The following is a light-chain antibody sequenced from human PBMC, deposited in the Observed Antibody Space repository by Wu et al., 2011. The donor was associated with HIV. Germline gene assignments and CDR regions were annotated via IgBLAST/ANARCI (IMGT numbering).Light chain of an antibody. Sequence: VMTQSPATLSVSPGERATLSCRASQRVSRNLAWYQQKPGQSPRLLIYDASTRAAGVPARFSGSGSETEFTLTISSLQSEDSAVYYCQQYNNWPPYSFGQGPSWRSN. CDR1: QRVSRN. CDR3: QQYNNWPPYS. J-gene: IGKJ2*03. V-gene: IGKV3-15*01. CDR2: DAS.